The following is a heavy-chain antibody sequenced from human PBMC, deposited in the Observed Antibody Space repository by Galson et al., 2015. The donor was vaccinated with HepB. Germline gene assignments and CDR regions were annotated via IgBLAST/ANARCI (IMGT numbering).Heavy chain of an antibody. CDR3: AKRGEMATILGDY. CDR2: ISGSGGST. V-gene: IGHV3-23*01. Sequence: SLRLSCAASGFTVSSYYMSWVRQAPGKGLEWVSAISGSGGSTYYADSVKGRFTISRDNSKNTLYLQVNSLRAEDTAVYYCAKRGEMATILGDYWGQGTLVTVSS. D-gene: IGHD5-24*01. J-gene: IGHJ4*02. CDR1: GFTVSSYY.